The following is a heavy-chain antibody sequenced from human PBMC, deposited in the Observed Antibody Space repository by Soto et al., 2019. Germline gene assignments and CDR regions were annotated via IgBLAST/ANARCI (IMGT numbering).Heavy chain of an antibody. D-gene: IGHD6-13*01. V-gene: IGHV4-59*01. Sequence: SETLSLTCTVSGGSISSYYWNWIRQPPGKGLEWIGYIYYSGSTNYNPSLKSRVTISVDTSKNQFSLKLSSVTAADTAVYYCAREGVSSSWYYYYGMDGWGQGTTVTVSS. CDR1: GGSISSYY. CDR3: AREGVSSSWYYYYGMDG. CDR2: IYYSGST. J-gene: IGHJ6*02.